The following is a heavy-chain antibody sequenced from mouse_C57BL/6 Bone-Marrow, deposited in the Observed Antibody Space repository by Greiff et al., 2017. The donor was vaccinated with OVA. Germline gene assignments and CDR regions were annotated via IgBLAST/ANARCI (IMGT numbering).Heavy chain of an antibody. CDR1: GYAFSSSW. V-gene: IGHV1-55*01. Sequence: VQLQQSGPELVKPGASVKISCKASGYAFSSSWMNWVKQRPGQGLEWSGDFSPGSGSTNYNENFKSKATLTVDTSSSTAYMQLSSLTSEDSAVYYCARRLGRGYFDYWGQGTTLTVSS. J-gene: IGHJ2*01. CDR2: FSPGSGST. D-gene: IGHD4-1*01. CDR3: ARRLGRGYFDY.